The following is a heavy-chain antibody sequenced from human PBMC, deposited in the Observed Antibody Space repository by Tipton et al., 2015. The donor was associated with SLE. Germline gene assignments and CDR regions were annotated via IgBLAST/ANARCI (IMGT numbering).Heavy chain of an antibody. CDR1: GFTFSSYA. D-gene: IGHD2-8*02. V-gene: IGHV4-34*01. J-gene: IGHJ4*02. CDR2: INHSGST. Sequence: GSLRLSCAASGFTFSSYAMSWVRQAPGKGLEWIGEINHSGSTNYNPSLKSRVTISVDTSKNQFSLKLSSVTAADTAVYYCARGAGGGEYWGQGTLVTVPS. CDR3: ARGAGGGEY.